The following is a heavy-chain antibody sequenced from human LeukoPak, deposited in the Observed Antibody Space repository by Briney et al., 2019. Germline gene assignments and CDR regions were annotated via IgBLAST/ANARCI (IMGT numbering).Heavy chain of an antibody. CDR2: IKQDGSEK. D-gene: IGHD2-15*01. V-gene: IGHV3-7*01. Sequence: PGGSLRLSCAASGFTFSSYSMNWVRQAPGKGLEWVANIKQDGSEKYYVDSVKGRFTISRDNAKNSLYLQMNSLRAEDTAVYYCARDGYCSGGSCYSGYYWGQGTLVTVSS. CDR3: ARDGYCSGGSCYSGYY. J-gene: IGHJ4*02. CDR1: GFTFSSYS.